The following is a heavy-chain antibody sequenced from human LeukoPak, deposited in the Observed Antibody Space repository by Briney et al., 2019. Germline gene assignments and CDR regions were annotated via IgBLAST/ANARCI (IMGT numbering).Heavy chain of an antibody. V-gene: IGHV4-59*01. CDR1: GGSISSDY. J-gene: IGHJ2*01. Sequence: PSETLSLTCTVSGGSISSDYWSWIRQPPGKGLEWIGYIYYSGSTNYNPSLKSRVTISVDTSKNQFSLKLSSVTAADTAVYYCARYGRYSWYFDLWGRGTLVTVSS. CDR3: ARYGRYSWYFDL. D-gene: IGHD1-1*01. CDR2: IYYSGST.